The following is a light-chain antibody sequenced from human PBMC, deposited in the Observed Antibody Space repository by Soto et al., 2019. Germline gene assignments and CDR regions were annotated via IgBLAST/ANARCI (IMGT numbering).Light chain of an antibody. V-gene: IGKV3-20*01. Sequence: EIVLTQSPGTLSLSPGERATLSCRASQSVSSSYLAWYQQKPGQAPRLLIYGASSRATGIPDRFSGSGSGTDFTLTISRLEPDDFAVYYCQQYGSSLFGPGTKVDIK. J-gene: IGKJ3*01. CDR2: GAS. CDR3: QQYGSSL. CDR1: QSVSSSY.